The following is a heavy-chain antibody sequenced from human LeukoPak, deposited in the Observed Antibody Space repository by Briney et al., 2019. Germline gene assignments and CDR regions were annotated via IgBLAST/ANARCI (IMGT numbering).Heavy chain of an antibody. CDR1: GFTFSSYA. Sequence: PGGSLRLSCAASGFTFSSYAISWVRQAPGKGLEWVSAISGSGGSTYYADSVKGRFTISRDNSKNTLYLQMNSLRAEDTAVYYCAKQSITVTTSNWFDPWGQGTLVTVSS. CDR2: ISGSGGST. CDR3: AKQSITVTTSNWFDP. V-gene: IGHV3-23*01. J-gene: IGHJ5*02. D-gene: IGHD4-17*01.